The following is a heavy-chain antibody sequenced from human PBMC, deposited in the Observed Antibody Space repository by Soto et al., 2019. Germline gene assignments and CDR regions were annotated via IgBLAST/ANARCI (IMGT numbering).Heavy chain of an antibody. V-gene: IGHV4-34*01. J-gene: IGHJ6*02. CDR1: GGSFSGYY. Sequence: SETLSLTCAVYGGSFSGYYWSWIRQPPGKGLEWIGEINHSGSTNYNPSLKSRVTISVDTSKNQFSLKLSSVTAADTAVYYCARYNGSGMDYYGMDVWVQGTTVTVSS. D-gene: IGHD3-10*01. CDR3: ARYNGSGMDYYGMDV. CDR2: INHSGST.